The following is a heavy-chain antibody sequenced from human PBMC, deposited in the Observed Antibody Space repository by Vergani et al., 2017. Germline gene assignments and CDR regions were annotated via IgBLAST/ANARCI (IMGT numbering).Heavy chain of an antibody. CDR2: IKSKTDGGTT. J-gene: IGHJ5*02. CDR3: TTDPSGIGXFDP. V-gene: IGHV3-15*01. D-gene: IGHD1-26*01. Sequence: EVQLVESGGGLVKPGGSLRLPCAASGFTFSNAWMSWVRQAPGNGLEWVGRIKSKTDGGTTDYAAPVKGRFTISRDDSKNTLYLQMNSLKTEDTAVYYCTTDPSGIGXFDPWGQGTLVTVSS. CDR1: GFTFSNAW.